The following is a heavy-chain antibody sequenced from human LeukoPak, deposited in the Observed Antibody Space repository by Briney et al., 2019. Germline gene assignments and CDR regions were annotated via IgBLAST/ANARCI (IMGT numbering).Heavy chain of an antibody. V-gene: IGHV3-15*01. CDR2: IKSKTDGGTT. D-gene: IGHD3-10*01. CDR1: GFTFTNAW. CDR3: STIPTYLSGSYLNVGY. Sequence: PGGSLRLSCAASGFTFTNAWMSWVRQAPGKGLEWVGRIKSKTDGGTTDYAAPVTAKFTISRDDSKNTLYLQMNSLTTGDTAVYYCSTIPTYLSGSYLNVGYWGQGTLVTVSS. J-gene: IGHJ4*02.